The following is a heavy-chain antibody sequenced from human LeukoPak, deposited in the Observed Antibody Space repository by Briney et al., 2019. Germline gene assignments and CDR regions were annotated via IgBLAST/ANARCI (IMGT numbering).Heavy chain of an antibody. CDR1: GGSISTYY. Sequence: PSETLSLTCTVSGGSISTYYWSWIRQAPGKGLEWIGYIYYTGSTNYNPSLKSRVTISVDTSKNQFSLKLSSVTAADTAVYYCARVYYMDVWGKGTTVTVSS. V-gene: IGHV4-59*12. CDR2: IYYTGST. CDR3: ARVYYMDV. J-gene: IGHJ6*03.